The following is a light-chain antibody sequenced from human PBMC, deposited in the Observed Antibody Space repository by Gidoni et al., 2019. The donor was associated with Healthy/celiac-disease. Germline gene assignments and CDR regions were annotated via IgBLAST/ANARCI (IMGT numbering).Light chain of an antibody. Sequence: DIHMTQSPSSLSAYVGDRVTITCRASQSISSYLNWYQQKPGKAPKLLIYAASSLQSGVPSRFSGSGSGTDFTLTISSLQPEDFATYYCQQSYSTLWTFGQGTKVEIK. CDR1: QSISSY. CDR2: AAS. CDR3: QQSYSTLWT. J-gene: IGKJ1*01. V-gene: IGKV1-39*01.